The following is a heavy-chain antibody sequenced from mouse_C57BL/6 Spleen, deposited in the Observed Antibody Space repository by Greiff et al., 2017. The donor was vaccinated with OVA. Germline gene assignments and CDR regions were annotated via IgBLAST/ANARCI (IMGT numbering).Heavy chain of an antibody. J-gene: IGHJ3*01. Sequence: EVMLVESGGDLVKPGGSLKLSCAASGFTFSSYGMSWVRQTPDKRLEWVATISSGGSYTYYPDSVKGRFTISRDNAKNTLYLQMSSLKSEDTAMYYCARQKGAYWGQGTLVTVSA. CDR3: ARQKGAY. CDR2: ISSGGSYT. CDR1: GFTFSSYG. V-gene: IGHV5-6*01.